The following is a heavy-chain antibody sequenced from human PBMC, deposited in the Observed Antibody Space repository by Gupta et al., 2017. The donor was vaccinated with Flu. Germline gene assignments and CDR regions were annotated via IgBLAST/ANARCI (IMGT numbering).Heavy chain of an antibody. CDR3: ARLNDFDSSTYYFDY. J-gene: IGHJ4*02. CDR1: DASINSDRYY. D-gene: IGHD3-22*01. Sequence: QLRLQESGPPLVAPSETLSLTCNVSDASINSDRYYWAWIRQPPGKGLHWIASVSSSPAARYSPALESRITMSVDTSKNQFSLRLTSVTAADTALYYCARLNDFDSSTYYFDYWGPGTLVTVSS. CDR2: VSSSPAA. V-gene: IGHV4-39*01.